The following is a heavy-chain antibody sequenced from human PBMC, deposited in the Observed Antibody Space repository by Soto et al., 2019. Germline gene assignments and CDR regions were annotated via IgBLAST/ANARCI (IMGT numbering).Heavy chain of an antibody. CDR1: GFTFSSYW. V-gene: IGHV3-74*01. CDR3: ARAVPYYDY. CDR2: INSDGDST. J-gene: IGHJ4*01. Sequence: HPGGSLRLSCAASGFTFSSYWMHWVRQAPGKGLVWVSRINSDGDSTNYADSVKGRFTISRDNSKNTMFLQMNSLRAEDTALYYCARAVPYYDYWGQGTLVTVSS.